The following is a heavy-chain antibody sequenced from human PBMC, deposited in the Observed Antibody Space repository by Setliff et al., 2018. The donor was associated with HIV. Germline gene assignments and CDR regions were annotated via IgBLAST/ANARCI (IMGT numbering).Heavy chain of an antibody. V-gene: IGHV1-2*05. J-gene: IGHJ4*02. D-gene: IGHD3-3*01. CDR1: GYTFTGYF. CDR3: VRGPRITAARRIIVYYEDF. CDR2: ISPDSGDT. Sequence: ASVKVSCKASGYTFTGYFLHWVRQAPGHGFEWLGRISPDSGDTVYGQQFQGGVTMTRDTSTNTAYLELTSLKYDDTGVYYCVRGPRITAARRIIVYYEDFWGQGTLVT.